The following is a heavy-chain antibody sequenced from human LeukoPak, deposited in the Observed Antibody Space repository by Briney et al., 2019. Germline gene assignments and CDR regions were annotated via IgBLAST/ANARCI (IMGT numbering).Heavy chain of an antibody. V-gene: IGHV3-48*03. CDR2: ISRSGDTI. J-gene: IGHJ4*02. CDR3: ARDYASDY. D-gene: IGHD3-10*01. Sequence: GRSLRLSCAASGXTFSRYEMNWVRQAPGKGLEWVSYISRSGDTIYFADSVKGRFTISGDNAKNSLYLQMSSLRAEDTAVYYCARDYASDYWGQGTLVTVSS. CDR1: GXTFSRYE.